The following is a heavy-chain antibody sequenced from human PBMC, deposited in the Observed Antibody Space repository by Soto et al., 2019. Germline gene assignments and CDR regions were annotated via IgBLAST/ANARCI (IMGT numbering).Heavy chain of an antibody. D-gene: IGHD5-18*01. Sequence: PGGSLRLSCAASGFTFSSYGMHWVRQAPGKGLEWVAVISYDGCNKYYADSVKGRFTISRDNSKNTLYLQMNSLRAEDTAVYYCAKDGIKPFSYYGMDVWGQGTTVTVSS. J-gene: IGHJ6*02. CDR1: GFTFSSYG. CDR2: ISYDGCNK. CDR3: AKDGIKPFSYYGMDV. V-gene: IGHV3-30*18.